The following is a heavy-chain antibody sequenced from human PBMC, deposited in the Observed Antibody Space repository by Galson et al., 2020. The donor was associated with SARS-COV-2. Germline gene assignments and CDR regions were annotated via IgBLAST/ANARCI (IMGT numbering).Heavy chain of an antibody. V-gene: IGHV3-30*18. Sequence: QLGESLKISCAASGFTFSSYGMHWVRQAPGKGLEWVAVISYDGSNKYYADSVKGRFTISRDNSKNTLYLQMNSLRAEDTAVYYCAKDRLSRWLRLGHYYYYYMDVWGKGTTVTVSS. CDR1: GFTFSSYG. D-gene: IGHD5-12*01. J-gene: IGHJ6*03. CDR3: AKDRLSRWLRLGHYYYYYMDV. CDR2: ISYDGSNK.